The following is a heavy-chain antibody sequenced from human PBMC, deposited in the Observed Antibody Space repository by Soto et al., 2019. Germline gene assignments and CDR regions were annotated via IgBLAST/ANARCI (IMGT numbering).Heavy chain of an antibody. CDR1: GFTFSSYG. J-gene: IGHJ5*02. Sequence: GGSLRLSCAASGFTFSSYGMHWVRQAPGKGLEWVAVIWYDGSNKYYADSVKGRFTISRDNSKNTLYLQMNSLRAEDTAVYYCARVTDARGPYQGCFDPWGQGTLVPVSS. CDR2: IWYDGSNK. D-gene: IGHD2-2*01. CDR3: ARVTDARGPYQGCFDP. V-gene: IGHV3-33*01.